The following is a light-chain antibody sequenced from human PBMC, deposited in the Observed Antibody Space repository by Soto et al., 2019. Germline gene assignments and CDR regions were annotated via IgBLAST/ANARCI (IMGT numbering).Light chain of an antibody. CDR2: AAS. Sequence: DIQMTQSPSSLSASVGDRVTITCRASQTINTYLNWYQQKPGKAPKLLIFAASSLQSGVPSRFSGSGSGTDFSLTISNLQPDDFATYYCQQSYIMPFTFGPGTKVDIK. CDR3: QQSYIMPFT. J-gene: IGKJ3*01. V-gene: IGKV1-39*01. CDR1: QTINTY.